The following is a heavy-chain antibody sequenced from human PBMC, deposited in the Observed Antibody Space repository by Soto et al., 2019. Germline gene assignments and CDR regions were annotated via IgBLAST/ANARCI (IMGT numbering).Heavy chain of an antibody. CDR2: INSDGSST. D-gene: IGHD6-19*01. J-gene: IGHJ4*02. CDR3: AKELHTSSGWSQVIY. Sequence: PGGSLRLSCAASGFTFRSYWMQWVRQAPGKGLVWVSWINSDGSSTSYADSVKGRFTISRDNAKNTLYLQMNSLRAEDTAVYYCAKELHTSSGWSQVIYWGQGTLVTAPQ. V-gene: IGHV3-74*01. CDR1: GFTFRSYW.